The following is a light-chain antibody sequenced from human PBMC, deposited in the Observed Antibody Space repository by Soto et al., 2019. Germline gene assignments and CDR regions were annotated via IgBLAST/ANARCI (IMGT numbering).Light chain of an antibody. CDR2: KAT. J-gene: IGKJ2*01. CDR3: QQYTDFQYT. Sequence: DIQMTQSPSTLSASVGDGVTITCRASQSIGSGLAWYQQKPGKAPKLLIYKATNLQTGVPSRFSGSGSGTDFSLTISSLHPVDSATYYCQQYTDFQYTFGQGTKVEI. V-gene: IGKV1-5*03. CDR1: QSIGSG.